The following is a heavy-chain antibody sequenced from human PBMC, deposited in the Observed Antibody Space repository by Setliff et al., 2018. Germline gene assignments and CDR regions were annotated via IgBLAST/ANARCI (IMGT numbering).Heavy chain of an antibody. CDR3: ARDEGGFLQLDH. J-gene: IGHJ4*02. CDR2: IYYRGTT. V-gene: IGHV4-31*03. D-gene: IGHD3-16*01. CDR1: GGSINSGGYY. Sequence: PSETLSLTCSVSGGSINSGGYYWTWIRRRPGRGLEWIGHIYYRGTTHYNESLKSRVAIFIDTSRNHFSLSLTSVTAADTAMYYCARDEGGFLQLDHWGLGNLVTV.